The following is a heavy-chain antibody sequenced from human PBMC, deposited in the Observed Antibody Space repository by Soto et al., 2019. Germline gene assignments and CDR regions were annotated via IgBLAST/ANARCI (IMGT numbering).Heavy chain of an antibody. Sequence: SETLSLTCTVSGGSVSTGSYDWSWIRQPPGKGLEWIGKIFFTGSANYNPSLRNRVTMSVGTSKDQFSLTLTSVTAADTAVYYCARDGHGMDVWGQGTTVTVSS. CDR1: GGSVSTGSYD. J-gene: IGHJ6*02. V-gene: IGHV4-61*01. CDR3: ARDGHGMDV. CDR2: IFFTGSA.